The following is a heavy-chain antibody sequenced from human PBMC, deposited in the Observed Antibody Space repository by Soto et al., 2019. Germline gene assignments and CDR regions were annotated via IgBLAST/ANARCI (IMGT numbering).Heavy chain of an antibody. V-gene: IGHV4-59*08. CDR1: GGSISSYY. CDR3: ARRWGAAVDY. CDR2: IYYIGST. D-gene: IGHD1-26*01. Sequence: QVQLQESGPGLVKPSETLSLTCTVSGGSISSYYWSWIRQPPGKGLEWIGYIYYIGSTNYNPSRRSRVTISVDTSKNQFSLKLSSVTAADTAVYYCARRWGAAVDYWGQGTLVTVSS. J-gene: IGHJ4*02.